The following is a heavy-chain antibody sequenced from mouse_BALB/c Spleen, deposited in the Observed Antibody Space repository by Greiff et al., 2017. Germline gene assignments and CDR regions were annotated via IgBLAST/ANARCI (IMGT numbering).Heavy chain of an antibody. CDR2: IRWKSNNYAT. CDR1: GFTFSNYW. CDR3: TRQDGGYYFDY. J-gene: IGHJ2*01. V-gene: IGHV6-6*02. Sequence: EVQGVESGGGLVQPGGSMKLSCVASGFTFSNYWMNWVRQSPEKGLEWVAEIRWKSNNYATHYAESVKGRFTISRDDSKSSVYLQMNNLRAEDTGIYYCTRQDGGYYFDYWGQGTTLTVSS.